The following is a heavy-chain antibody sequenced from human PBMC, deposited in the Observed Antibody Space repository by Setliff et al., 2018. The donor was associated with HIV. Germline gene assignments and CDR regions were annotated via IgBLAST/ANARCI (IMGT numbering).Heavy chain of an antibody. CDR1: GYTFTSYD. J-gene: IGHJ4*02. CDR3: ARSLLVKIIDY. V-gene: IGHV1-69*05. D-gene: IGHD2-21*01. CDR2: LIPFFGTA. Sequence: ASVKVSCKASGYTFTSYDMHWVRQAPGQGLEWVGGLIPFFGTANYAQKFQGRVTITTDESTNTAYMELISLTSEDTAVYYCARSLLVKIIDYWGQGTLVTVSS.